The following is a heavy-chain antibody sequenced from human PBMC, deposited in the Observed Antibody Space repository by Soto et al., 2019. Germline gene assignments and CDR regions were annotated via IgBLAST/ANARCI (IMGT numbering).Heavy chain of an antibody. CDR2: IRSKAYGGTT. CDR1: GFIFGDYA. J-gene: IGHJ4*02. V-gene: IGHV3-49*05. CDR3: ARSKMFDY. Sequence: EVQLVESGGGLVKPGQSLRLSCTASGFIFGDYAVSWFRQAPGKGLEWVGLIRSKAYGGTTEYAASVKGRLIISRDDSKSIAYLQMNSLITEDTAVYYCARSKMFDYWGQGTLVTVSS.